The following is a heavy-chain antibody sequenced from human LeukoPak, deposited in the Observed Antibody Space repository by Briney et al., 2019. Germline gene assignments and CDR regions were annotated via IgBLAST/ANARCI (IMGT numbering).Heavy chain of an antibody. D-gene: IGHD2-2*02. V-gene: IGHV3-74*01. J-gene: IGHJ4*02. CDR2: INSDGSST. CDR3: ARGRTKIVVVPAAIPANFDY. CDR1: GFTFTSHS. Sequence: SGGSLRLSCAASGFTFTSHSMHWVRQAPGKGLVWVSRINSDGSSTSYADSVKGRFTISRDNAKNTLYLQMNSLRAEDTAVYYCARGRTKIVVVPAAIPANFDYWGQGTLVTVSS.